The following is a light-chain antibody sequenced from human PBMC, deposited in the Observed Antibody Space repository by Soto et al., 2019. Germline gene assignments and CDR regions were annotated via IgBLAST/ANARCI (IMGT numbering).Light chain of an antibody. Sequence: QSVLTQPASVSGSPGQSITTSCTGTSSDVGGYNYVSWYQQHPGKAPKLMIYDVSDRPSGVSNRFSGSKSGNTASLTISGLQAEDEADYYCCSYTSSSTPNYVFGIGTKVT. CDR3: CSYTSSSTPNYV. V-gene: IGLV2-14*01. CDR2: DVS. CDR1: SSDVGGYNY. J-gene: IGLJ1*01.